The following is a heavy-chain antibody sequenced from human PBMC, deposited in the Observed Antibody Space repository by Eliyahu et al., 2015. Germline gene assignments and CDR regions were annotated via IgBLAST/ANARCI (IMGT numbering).Heavy chain of an antibody. Sequence: QVQLVESGGGVVQPGRSLRLSCAASGFTFSSYGMPWVRQAPGKGLEWVAVVWYDGSNKYYADSVKGRFTISRDNSKNTLYLQMNSLRAEDTAVYYCAREGGDYGGNSGGVFDYWGQGTLVTVSS. CDR3: AREGGDYGGNSGGVFDY. D-gene: IGHD4-23*01. V-gene: IGHV3-33*01. CDR1: GFTFSSYG. CDR2: VWYDGSNK. J-gene: IGHJ4*02.